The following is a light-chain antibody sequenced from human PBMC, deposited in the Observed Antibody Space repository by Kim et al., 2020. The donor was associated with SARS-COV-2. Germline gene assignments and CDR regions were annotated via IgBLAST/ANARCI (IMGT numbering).Light chain of an antibody. V-gene: IGKV3-11*01. J-gene: IGKJ4*01. Sequence: SPPGDRATLSCRASQSVSSYLAWYQQKPGKAPRLLIFDASNRATGIPARFSGSGSGTDFTLTISSLEPEDFAVYYCQQRRSWPLTFGGGTKVDIK. CDR1: QSVSSY. CDR3: QQRRSWPLT. CDR2: DAS.